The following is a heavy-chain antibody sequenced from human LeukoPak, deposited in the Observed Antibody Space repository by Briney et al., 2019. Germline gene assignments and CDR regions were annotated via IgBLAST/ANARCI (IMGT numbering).Heavy chain of an antibody. CDR2: VYYSGST. Sequence: SETLSLTCTVSGGSISTYYWSWIRQPPGKGLEWIGYVYYSGSTNYNPSLKSRVTISVDTSKNQFSLKLSSVTAADTALYYCARLIWSGYGEGYFDLWGRGTLVTVSS. J-gene: IGHJ2*01. V-gene: IGHV4-59*08. D-gene: IGHD3-3*01. CDR1: GGSISTYY. CDR3: ARLIWSGYGEGYFDL.